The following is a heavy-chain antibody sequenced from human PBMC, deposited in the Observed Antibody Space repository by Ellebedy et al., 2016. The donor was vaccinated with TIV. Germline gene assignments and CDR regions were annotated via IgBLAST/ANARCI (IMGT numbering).Heavy chain of an antibody. Sequence: GESLKISCAASGFTFSTYWMSWVRQAPGKGLEWVANIKTDGSEKYSVDSVKGRFTISREDAKNSLYLQMNSLTAEDTAVYYCARAPYGSGKYYYMDVWGKGTTVTVSS. CDR2: IKTDGSEK. CDR3: ARAPYGSGKYYYMDV. V-gene: IGHV3-7*01. D-gene: IGHD3-10*01. J-gene: IGHJ6*03. CDR1: GFTFSTYW.